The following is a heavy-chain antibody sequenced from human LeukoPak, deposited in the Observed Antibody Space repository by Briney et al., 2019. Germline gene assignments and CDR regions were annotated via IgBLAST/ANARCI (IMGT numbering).Heavy chain of an antibody. CDR1: GFTFDDYT. CDR2: ISWDGGSR. J-gene: IGHJ4*02. V-gene: IGHV3-43*01. CDR3: AKEGEGGSYYFDY. Sequence: PGGSLRLSCAASGFTFDDYTMHWVRQAPGKGLEWVSLISWDGGSRYYADSVKGRFTISRDNSKNSLYLQMNSLRNEDTALYYCAKEGEGGSYYFDYWGQGTLVTVSS. D-gene: IGHD1-26*01.